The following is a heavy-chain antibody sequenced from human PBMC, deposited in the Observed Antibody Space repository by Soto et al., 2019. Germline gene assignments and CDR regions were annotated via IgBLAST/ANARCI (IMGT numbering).Heavy chain of an antibody. CDR3: ARGTREYYDFWSGYTNSFAP. J-gene: IGHJ5*02. Sequence: TLSLTCAVSGSSISSGGYSWSGIRHPPGKSLEWIGYIHHSGSTYYNPSLKSRVTISVDRSKNQFSLKLSSVTAADTAVYYCARGTREYYDFWSGYTNSFAPWGQGTLVTVS. CDR1: GSSISSGGYS. V-gene: IGHV4-30-2*01. CDR2: IHHSGST. D-gene: IGHD3-3*01.